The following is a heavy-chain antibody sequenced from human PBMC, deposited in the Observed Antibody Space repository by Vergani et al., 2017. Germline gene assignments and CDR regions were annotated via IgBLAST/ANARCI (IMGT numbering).Heavy chain of an antibody. Sequence: EVQLVESGGGLVKPGGSLRLSCAASGFTFSSYSMNWVRPAPGKGLEWVSSISSSSSYIYYADSVKGRFTISRDNAKNSLYLQMNSLRAEDTAVYYCARELTTTVDYWGQGTLVTVSS. J-gene: IGHJ4*02. CDR3: ARELTTTVDY. V-gene: IGHV3-21*01. D-gene: IGHD4-17*01. CDR1: GFTFSSYS. CDR2: ISSSSSYI.